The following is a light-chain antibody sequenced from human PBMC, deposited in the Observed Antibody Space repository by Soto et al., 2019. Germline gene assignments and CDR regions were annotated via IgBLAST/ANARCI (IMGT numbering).Light chain of an antibody. CDR2: GAS. Sequence: EIVLTQSPGTLSLSPGDGATLSCRASQSARSSLGWYQQKPGQAPRLLIYGASNRATGIAARFSGSGSGTDFTLTTSSLEPEDFAVYYCQQRSNWPPITFGQGTRLEIK. CDR1: QSARSS. J-gene: IGKJ5*01. CDR3: QQRSNWPPIT. V-gene: IGKV3-11*01.